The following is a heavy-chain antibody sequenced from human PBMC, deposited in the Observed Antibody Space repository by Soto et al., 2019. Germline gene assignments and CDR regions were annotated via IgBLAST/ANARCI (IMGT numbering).Heavy chain of an antibody. CDR2: INPNSGGT. CDR3: ARVLRYYDFWSGYGKKNYYGMDV. D-gene: IGHD3-3*01. V-gene: IGHV1-2*04. J-gene: IGHJ6*02. Sequence: GASVKVSCKASGYTFTGYYMHWVRQAPGQGLEWMGWINPNSGGTNYAQKFQGWVTMTRDTSISTAYMELSRLRSDDTAVYYCARVLRYYDFWSGYGKKNYYGMDVWGQGTTVTVSS. CDR1: GYTFTGYY.